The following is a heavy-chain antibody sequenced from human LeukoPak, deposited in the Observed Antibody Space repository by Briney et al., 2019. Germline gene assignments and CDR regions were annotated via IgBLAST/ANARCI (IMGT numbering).Heavy chain of an antibody. Sequence: ASVKVSCKASGYTFTGYYMHWVRQAPGQGLEWMGWINPNSGGTNYVQKFQGRVTMTRDTSISTAYMELSRLRSDDTAVYYCARETVTNRPGGDYWGQGTLVTVSS. CDR1: GYTFTGYY. J-gene: IGHJ4*02. CDR3: ARETVTNRPGGDY. CDR2: INPNSGGT. D-gene: IGHD4-11*01. V-gene: IGHV1-2*02.